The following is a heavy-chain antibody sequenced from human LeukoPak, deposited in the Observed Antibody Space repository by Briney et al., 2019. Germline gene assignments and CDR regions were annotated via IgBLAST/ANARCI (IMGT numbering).Heavy chain of an antibody. V-gene: IGHV3-30-3*01. CDR1: GFTFSSYA. CDR2: ISYDGSNK. J-gene: IGHJ6*02. CDR3: ARDRGYCSGGSCYSLDYYYYGMDV. D-gene: IGHD2-15*01. Sequence: GGSLRLSCAASGFTFSSYAMHWVRQAPGKGLEWVAVISYDGSNKYYADSVKGRFTISRDNSKNTLYLQMNSLRAEDTAVYYCARDRGYCSGGSCYSLDYYYYGMDVWGQGTTVTASS.